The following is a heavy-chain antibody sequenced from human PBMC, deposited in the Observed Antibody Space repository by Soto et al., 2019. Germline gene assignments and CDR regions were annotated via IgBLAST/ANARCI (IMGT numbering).Heavy chain of an antibody. Sequence: QVQLVQSGAEVKKPGSSVKVSCKASGGTFSSYAISWVRQAPGQGLEWMGGIIPIFGTANYAQKFQGRVTITADESTSTAYMELSSLRSEDTAVYYCAREGELGYCSGGSCPFDYWGQGTLVTGSS. J-gene: IGHJ4*02. CDR1: GGTFSSYA. V-gene: IGHV1-69*01. CDR3: AREGELGYCSGGSCPFDY. CDR2: IIPIFGTA. D-gene: IGHD2-15*01.